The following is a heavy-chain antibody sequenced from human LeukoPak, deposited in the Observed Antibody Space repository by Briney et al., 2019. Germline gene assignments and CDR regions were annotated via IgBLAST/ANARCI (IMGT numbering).Heavy chain of an antibody. D-gene: IGHD3-10*01. CDR2: INPNSGGT. J-gene: IGHJ5*02. CDR1: GYTFTGYY. Sequence: ASVKVSCKASGYTFTGYYMHWARQAPGQGLEWMGWINPNSGGTNYAQKFQGRVTMTRDTSISTAYMELSRLRSDDTAVYYCARDRLSYGSGSYYPRYNWFYPWGQGTLVAVSS. V-gene: IGHV1-2*02. CDR3: ARDRLSYGSGSYYPRYNWFYP.